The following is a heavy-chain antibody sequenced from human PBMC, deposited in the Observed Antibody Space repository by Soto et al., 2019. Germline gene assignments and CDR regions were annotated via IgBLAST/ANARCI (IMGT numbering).Heavy chain of an antibody. J-gene: IGHJ4*02. V-gene: IGHV4-59*01. CDR1: GGSISSYY. D-gene: IGHD4-17*01. CDR2: IYYSGST. CDR3: ARASYGDYSPSFDS. Sequence: SETLSLTCTVSGGSISSYYWSWIRQPPGKGLEWIGYIYYSGSTNYNPSLKSRVTISVDTSKNQFSLKLSSVTAADTAVYYCARASYGDYSPSFDSWGQGTLVTV.